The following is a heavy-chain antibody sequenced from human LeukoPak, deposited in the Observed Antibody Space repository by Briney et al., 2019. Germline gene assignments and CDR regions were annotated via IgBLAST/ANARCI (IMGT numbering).Heavy chain of an antibody. D-gene: IGHD2-15*01. CDR2: IYHSGST. J-gene: IGHJ5*02. CDR3: ARPLSVGYCSGGSCYGRGAWFDR. V-gene: IGHV4-4*02. Sequence: SGTLSLTCGVSGGSISSTNWWTWVRPPPGKGLEWIGQIYHSGSTNSNPSLKRRVTISVDKYKNQFSLKLRSVPAADTAVYYCARPLSVGYCSGGSCYGRGAWFDRWGQGTLVTVSS. CDR1: GGSISSTNW.